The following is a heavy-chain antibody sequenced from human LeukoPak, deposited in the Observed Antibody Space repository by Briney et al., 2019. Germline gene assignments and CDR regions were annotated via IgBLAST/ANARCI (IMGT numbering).Heavy chain of an antibody. CDR1: EFTFSTFA. V-gene: IGHV3-23*01. CDR2: ISGSGGTT. D-gene: IGHD5-24*01. CDR3: ARAIYDGFDI. Sequence: GGSLRLSCAASEFTFSTFAMSWVRQAPGTGLDWVSGISGSGGTTYYADSVKGRFTISRDNAKSSLYLQMNSLRAEDTAVYYCARAIYDGFDIWGQGKMVTVSS. J-gene: IGHJ3*02.